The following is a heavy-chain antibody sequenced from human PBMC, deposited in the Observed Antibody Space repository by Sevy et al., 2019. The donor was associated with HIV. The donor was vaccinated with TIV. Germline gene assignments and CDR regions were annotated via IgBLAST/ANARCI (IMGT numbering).Heavy chain of an antibody. D-gene: IGHD3-9*01. V-gene: IGHV3-9*01. CDR1: GFTFDDYA. J-gene: IGHJ6*02. CDR3: AKDSLDYDILTGYYTSGGMDV. Sequence: GGSLRLSCAASGFTFDDYAMHWVRQAPGKGLEWVSGISWNSGGIGYADSVKGRFTISRDNAKNSLYLQMNSLRAEDTALYYCAKDSLDYDILTGYYTSGGMDVWGQGTTVTVSS. CDR2: ISWNSGGI.